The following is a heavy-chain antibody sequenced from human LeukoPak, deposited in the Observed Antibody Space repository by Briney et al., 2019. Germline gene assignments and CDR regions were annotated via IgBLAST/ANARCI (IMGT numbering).Heavy chain of an antibody. J-gene: IGHJ4*02. CDR2: IKQEGSEK. CDR1: GFTFSSYW. Sequence: GGSRRLSCAASGFTFSSYWMSWVRQAPGKGLEWVANIKQEGSEKYYVDSVKGRFTISRDNDKNTLYLQMNSLRAEDTAVYYCARDEEWCLFDYWGQGTLVTVSS. CDR3: ARDEEWCLFDY. V-gene: IGHV3-7*01. D-gene: IGHD3-3*01.